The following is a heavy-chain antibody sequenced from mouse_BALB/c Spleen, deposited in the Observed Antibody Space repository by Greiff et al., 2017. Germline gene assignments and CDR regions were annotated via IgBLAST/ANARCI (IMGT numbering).Heavy chain of an antibody. CDR3: TRGDGYLYYFDY. V-gene: IGHV6-6*02. J-gene: IGHJ2*01. CDR1: GFTFSNYW. CDR2: IRLKSNNYAT. Sequence: EVQLVESGGGLVQPGGSMKLSCVASGFTFSNYWMNWVRQSPEKGLEWVAEIRLKSNNYATHYAESVKGRFTISRDDSKSSVYLQMNNLRAEDTGIYYCTRGDGYLYYFDYWGQGTTLTVSS. D-gene: IGHD2-3*01.